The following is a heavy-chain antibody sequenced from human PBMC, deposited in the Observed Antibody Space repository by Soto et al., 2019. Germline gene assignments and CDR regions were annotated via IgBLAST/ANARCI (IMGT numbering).Heavy chain of an antibody. CDR1: GGSISSSSYY. J-gene: IGHJ5*02. Sequence: SETLSLTCTVSGGSISSSSYYWGWIRQPPGKGLEWIGSIYYSGSTYYNPSLKSRVTISVDTSKNQFSLKLSSVTAADTAVYYCASHPIVAATTTFGWFDRWGQGTLVTVSS. V-gene: IGHV4-39*01. CDR3: ASHPIVAATTTFGWFDR. CDR2: IYYSGST. D-gene: IGHD1-26*01.